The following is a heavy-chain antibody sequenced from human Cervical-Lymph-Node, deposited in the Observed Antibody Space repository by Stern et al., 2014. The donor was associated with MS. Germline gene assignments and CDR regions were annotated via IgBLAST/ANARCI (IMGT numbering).Heavy chain of an antibody. CDR3: ATAGRDPQVPQPPFEY. J-gene: IGHJ4*01. V-gene: IGHV1-18*01. D-gene: IGHD2-21*02. CDR2: VSAYSGDT. CDR1: GFIFSNYG. Sequence: QVQLVESGPDVKKPGASVRVACKTSGFIFSNYGVTWVRQAPGQGLEWMGWVSAYSGDTDYAENLQDRLTLTTDTSTSTAYMDLRSLTSDDTAVYYCATAGRDPQVPQPPFEYWGQGTLVTVSS.